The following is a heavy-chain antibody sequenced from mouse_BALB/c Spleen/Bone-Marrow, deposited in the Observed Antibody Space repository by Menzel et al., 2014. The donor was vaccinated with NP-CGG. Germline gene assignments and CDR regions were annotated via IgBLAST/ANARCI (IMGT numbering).Heavy chain of an antibody. CDR3: ARYGDYDAMDY. V-gene: IGHV5-17*02. CDR1: GFTFSSFG. J-gene: IGHJ4*01. D-gene: IGHD2-13*01. Sequence: EVQRVESGGGLVQPGGSRKLSCAASGFTFSSFGMHWVRQAPEKGLEWVAYISSGSSTIYYADTVKGRFTISRDNPKNTLFLQMTSLRSEDTAMYYCARYGDYDAMDYWGQGTSVTVSS. CDR2: ISSGSSTI.